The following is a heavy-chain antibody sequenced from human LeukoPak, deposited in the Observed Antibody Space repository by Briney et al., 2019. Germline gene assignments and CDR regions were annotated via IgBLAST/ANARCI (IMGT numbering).Heavy chain of an antibody. Sequence: GGSLRLSCAASGFTFSSYAMSWVRQAPGKGLEWVSAISGSGGSTYYADSVKGRSTISRDNSKNTLYLQMNSLRAEDTAVYYCAGVRLFSVVITTFFFDYWGQGTLVTVSS. V-gene: IGHV3-23*01. CDR2: ISGSGGST. CDR3: AGVRLFSVVITTFFFDY. J-gene: IGHJ4*02. CDR1: GFTFSSYA. D-gene: IGHD3-22*01.